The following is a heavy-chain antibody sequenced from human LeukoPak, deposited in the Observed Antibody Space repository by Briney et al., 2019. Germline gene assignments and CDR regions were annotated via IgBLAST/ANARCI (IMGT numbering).Heavy chain of an antibody. CDR1: GYTFTSYD. Sequence: ASVKVSCKASGYTFTSYDINWVRQATGQGLEWMGWMNPNSGNTGYAQKFQGRVTMTRNTSISTAYMELSSLRSEDTAVYYCARGSSWYRPYYYYYMDVWGKGTTVTVSS. J-gene: IGHJ6*03. CDR2: MNPNSGNT. V-gene: IGHV1-8*01. CDR3: ARGSSWYRPYYYYYMDV. D-gene: IGHD6-13*01.